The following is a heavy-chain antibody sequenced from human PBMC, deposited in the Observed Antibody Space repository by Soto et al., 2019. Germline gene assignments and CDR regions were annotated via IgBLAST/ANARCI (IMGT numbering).Heavy chain of an antibody. CDR1: GYTLTSYG. V-gene: IGHV1-18*01. J-gene: IGHJ4*02. D-gene: IGHD2-2*01. CDR2: VSTYNGDT. CDR3: AREYCSTPSCYGGDF. Sequence: QVQLVQSGAEVKKPGASVKVSCKASGYTLTSYGISWVRQAPGQGLEWMGWVSTYNGDTKYAQKLQGRVTMTTDTSTSTAYMEVRSLRSDATAMYYCAREYCSTPSCYGGDFWGQGTLVTVSS.